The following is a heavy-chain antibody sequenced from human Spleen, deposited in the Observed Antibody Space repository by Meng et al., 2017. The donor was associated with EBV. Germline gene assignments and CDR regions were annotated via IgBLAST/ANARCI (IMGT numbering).Heavy chain of an antibody. J-gene: IGHJ4*02. CDR1: GFTFSSFG. CDR3: ARNRGYTYGTIDY. V-gene: IGHV3-30*03. Sequence: QMELVESGGGVVQPGRSLGLSCAASGFTFSSFGMHWVRQAPGKGLQWVAVISHDGSDKFYADSVKGRFTISRDNSKSTLYLQMTSLRTEDTALYFCARNRGYTYGTIDYWGQGTLVTVSS. CDR2: ISHDGSDK. D-gene: IGHD5-18*01.